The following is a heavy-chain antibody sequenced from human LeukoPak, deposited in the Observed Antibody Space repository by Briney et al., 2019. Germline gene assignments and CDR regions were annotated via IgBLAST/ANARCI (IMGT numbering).Heavy chain of an antibody. V-gene: IGHV3-23*01. J-gene: IGHJ4*02. CDR3: AEDLLLVPAAKIDY. CDR1: GFTFSSYA. CDR2: ISGSGGST. Sequence: QPGGSLRLSCAASGFTFSSYAMSCVRPAPGRGLEWVSAISGSGGSTYYAHSVKGRFTIARENSKNTLYLKMNSMRAEDTAVYYSAEDLLLVPAAKIDYWGQGTLVTVSS. D-gene: IGHD2-2*01.